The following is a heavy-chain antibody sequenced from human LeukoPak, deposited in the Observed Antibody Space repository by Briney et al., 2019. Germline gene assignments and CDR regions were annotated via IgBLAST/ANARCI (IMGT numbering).Heavy chain of an antibody. CDR1: GFTVNSNY. CDR2: ISGSGGTA. J-gene: IGHJ4*02. Sequence: GGSLRLSCAASGFTVNSNYMSWVRQAPGKGLEWVSPISGSGGTAYYADSVKGRFTISRDNSKNTLYLQMNSLRAEYTAVYYCAKDGGVTSIVVVIFDCWGQGTLVTVPS. V-gene: IGHV3-23*01. D-gene: IGHD3-22*01. CDR3: AKDGGVTSIVVVIFDC.